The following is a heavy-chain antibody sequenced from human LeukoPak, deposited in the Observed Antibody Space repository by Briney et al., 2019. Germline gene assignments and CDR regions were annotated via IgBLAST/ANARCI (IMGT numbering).Heavy chain of an antibody. CDR2: IKQDGSEK. Sequence: PGGSLRLSCAVSGFTSSSYWMSWVRQAPGKGLEWVANIKQDGSEKYYVDSVKGRFTISRDNAKNSPYLQMNSLRAEDTAVYYCARAPYCIGGSCRFDYWGQGTPVTVSS. CDR1: GFTSSSYW. J-gene: IGHJ4*02. V-gene: IGHV3-7*03. D-gene: IGHD2-15*01. CDR3: ARAPYCIGGSCRFDY.